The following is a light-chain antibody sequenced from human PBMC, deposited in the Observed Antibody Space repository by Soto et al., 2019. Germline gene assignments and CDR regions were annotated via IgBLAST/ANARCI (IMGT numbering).Light chain of an antibody. V-gene: IGLV2-14*01. Sequence: QSVLTQPASVSGSPGQSITISCTGTSSDVGGYNYVSWYQQHPGKAPKLMIYEVSNRPSGVSNRFSGSKSGNTASLTISGLQAEEEDDYYCSSYTSSSTVFGTGTKVSVL. CDR1: SSDVGGYNY. CDR2: EVS. CDR3: SSYTSSSTV. J-gene: IGLJ1*01.